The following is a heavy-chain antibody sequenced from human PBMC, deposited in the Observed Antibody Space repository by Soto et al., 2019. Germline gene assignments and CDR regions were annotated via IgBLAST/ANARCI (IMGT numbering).Heavy chain of an antibody. CDR3: ARESEDLTSNFDY. CDR2: ISSTTNYI. J-gene: IGHJ4*02. V-gene: IGHV3-21*06. CDR1: GFTFTRYS. Sequence: GGSLRLSCAASGFTFTRYSMNWVRQAPGKRLEWVSSISSTTNYIYYGDSMKGRFTISRDNAKNSLYLEMNSLRAEDTAVYYCARESEDLTSNFDYWGQGTLVTVSS.